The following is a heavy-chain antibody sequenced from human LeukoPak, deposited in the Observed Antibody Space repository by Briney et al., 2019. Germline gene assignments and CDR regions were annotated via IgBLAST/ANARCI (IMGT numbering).Heavy chain of an antibody. D-gene: IGHD3-3*01. J-gene: IGHJ5*02. CDR3: ARRDKSGNWFDP. CDR1: GGSISSGNW. CDR2: IYYSGST. Sequence: SGTLSLTCAVSGGSISSGNWWSWVRQPPGKGLEWIGYIYYSGSTNYNPSLKSRVTISVDTSKNQFSLKLSSVTAADTAVYYCARRDKSGNWFDPWGQGTLVTVSS. V-gene: IGHV4-4*02.